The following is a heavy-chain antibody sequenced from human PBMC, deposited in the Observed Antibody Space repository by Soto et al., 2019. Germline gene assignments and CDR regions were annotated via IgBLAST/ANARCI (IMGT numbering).Heavy chain of an antibody. Sequence: QVQLVQSGAEVKKPGASVKVSCKASGYTFTSYGISWVRQAPGQGLEWMGWISAYNGNTNYAQKLQGRVTMTTDTSPRQDYKELRGLRCDDTAVYCCAREGNYDFWSGYLGGDYGMDVWGQGTTVTVSS. D-gene: IGHD3-3*01. V-gene: IGHV1-18*01. J-gene: IGHJ6*02. CDR3: AREGNYDFWSGYLGGDYGMDV. CDR2: ISAYNGNT. CDR1: GYTFTSYG.